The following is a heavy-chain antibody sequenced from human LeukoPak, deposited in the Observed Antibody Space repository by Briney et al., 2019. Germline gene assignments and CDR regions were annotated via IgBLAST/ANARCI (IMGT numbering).Heavy chain of an antibody. V-gene: IGHV3-43*01. Sequence: GGSLRLSCAASGFTFDDYTMHWVRQAPGKGLEWVSLISWDGGSTYYADSVKGRFTISRDNSKNSLYLQMNSLRTEDTALYYCAKDAGLRTKPNWYFDLWGRGTLVTVSS. CDR2: ISWDGGST. D-gene: IGHD3-16*01. CDR1: GFTFDDYT. J-gene: IGHJ2*01. CDR3: AKDAGLRTKPNWYFDL.